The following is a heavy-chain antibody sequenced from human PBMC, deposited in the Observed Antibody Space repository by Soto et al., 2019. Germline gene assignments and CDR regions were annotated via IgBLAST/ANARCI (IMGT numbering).Heavy chain of an antibody. D-gene: IGHD3-3*01. CDR2: IIPIFGTA. Sequence: SVKVSCKASGGTFSSYAISWVRQAPGQGLEWMGGIIPIFGTANYAQKFQGRVTITADESTSTAYMELSSLRSEDTAVYYCVRASKGATIFGVVTQLYYGMDVWGQGTTVTVSS. CDR1: GGTFSSYA. J-gene: IGHJ6*02. CDR3: VRASKGATIFGVVTQLYYGMDV. V-gene: IGHV1-69*13.